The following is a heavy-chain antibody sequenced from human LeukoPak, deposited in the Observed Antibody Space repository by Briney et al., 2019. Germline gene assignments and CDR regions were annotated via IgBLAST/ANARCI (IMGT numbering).Heavy chain of an antibody. Sequence: QSGGSLRLSCAASGFTFSSYAMSWVRQAPGKGLEWVSAISGSGGSTYYADSVKGRFTISRDNSKNTLYLQMNSLRAEDTAVYYCAKDQEDYDFWSGPTYFDYWGQGTLVTVSS. D-gene: IGHD3-3*01. V-gene: IGHV3-23*01. J-gene: IGHJ4*02. CDR3: AKDQEDYDFWSGPTYFDY. CDR1: GFTFSSYA. CDR2: ISGSGGST.